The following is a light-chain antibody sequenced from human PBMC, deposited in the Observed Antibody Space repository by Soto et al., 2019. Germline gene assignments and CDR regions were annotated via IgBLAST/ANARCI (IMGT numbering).Light chain of an antibody. J-gene: IGLJ2*01. Sequence: QSVLTQPPSVSGAPGQRVTISCTGSSSNIGAGYDVHWYQQLPGTAPKLLMYANSNRPSGVPDRFSGSKSGTSASLAITGLQAEDEAEYYCQSYDTSLSVVFGGGTQLTVL. CDR3: QSYDTSLSVV. CDR2: ANS. CDR1: SSNIGAGYD. V-gene: IGLV1-40*01.